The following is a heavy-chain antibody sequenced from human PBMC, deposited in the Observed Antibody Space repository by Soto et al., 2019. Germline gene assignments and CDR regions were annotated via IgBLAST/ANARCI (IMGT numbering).Heavy chain of an antibody. CDR2: MNPNSGNT. CDR3: ARVNRVVVTAGLGY. J-gene: IGHJ4*02. D-gene: IGHD2-21*02. Sequence: QVQLVQSGAEVKKPGASVKVSCKASGYTFTSYDINWVRQATGQGLEWMGWMNPNSGNTGYAQQFQGRVTMTRNTSISTAYMELSSLRSEATAVYYCARVNRVVVTAGLGYWGQGTLVTVSS. CDR1: GYTFTSYD. V-gene: IGHV1-8*01.